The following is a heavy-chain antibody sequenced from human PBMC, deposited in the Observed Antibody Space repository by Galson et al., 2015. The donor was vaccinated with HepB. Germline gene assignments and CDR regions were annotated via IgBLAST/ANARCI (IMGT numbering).Heavy chain of an antibody. Sequence: SVKVSCKASGYTFTGYHMEWVRQAPGQGLEWMGRINPNTGDTNYAQKFQGRVSMTRDTSISTAYMELSRLTSDDTAVYYCARDMATIYYYFYGMDVWGQGTTVIVSS. CDR1: GYTFTGYH. CDR3: ARDMATIYYYFYGMDV. D-gene: IGHD3-10*01. V-gene: IGHV1-2*06. CDR2: INPNTGDT. J-gene: IGHJ6*02.